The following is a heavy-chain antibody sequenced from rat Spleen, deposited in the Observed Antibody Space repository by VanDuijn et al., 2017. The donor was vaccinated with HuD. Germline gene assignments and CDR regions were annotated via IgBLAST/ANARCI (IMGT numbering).Heavy chain of an antibody. CDR3: ATLTSPFDY. D-gene: IGHD1-10*01. Sequence: EVQLVESGGGLVQPGRSLKLSCAASGFTFSDYYMAWVRQAPEKGLEWVASMSYEGSSTYYGDSVKGRFTISRDNAKNTLYLQMSSLRSEDTATYYCATLTSPFDYWGQGVMVTVSS. J-gene: IGHJ2*01. V-gene: IGHV5-22*01. CDR1: GFTFSDYY. CDR2: MSYEGSST.